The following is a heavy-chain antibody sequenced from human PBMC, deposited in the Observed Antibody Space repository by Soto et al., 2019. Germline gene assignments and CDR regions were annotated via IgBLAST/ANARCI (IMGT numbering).Heavy chain of an antibody. CDR2: ISISSSDR. Sequence: PGGSLRLSCAASGFTLRTYTMNWVRQAPGKGLEWVSSISISSSDRYYAGSVRGRFTISRDNAKNALYLQMNSLRADDTAVYFCVRGMNPLFGGQGTLVTVS. CDR1: GFTLRTYT. J-gene: IGHJ4*01. CDR3: VRGMNPLF. V-gene: IGHV3-21*06.